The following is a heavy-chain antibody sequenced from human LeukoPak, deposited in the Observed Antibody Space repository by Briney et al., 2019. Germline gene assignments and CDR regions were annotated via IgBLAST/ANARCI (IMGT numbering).Heavy chain of an antibody. CDR2: ISGSGDRT. J-gene: IGHJ4*02. CDR1: GVTFSNYA. Sequence: VGSLRLSCVVSGVTFSNYAMSWVRQAPRKGLEWISGISGSGDRTDQADSVKGRFTISRDNTENTLYLQMNSLRAEDTAVYYCAKDLRGWYSAKIDYWGQGTLVTVSS. V-gene: IGHV3-23*01. CDR3: AKDLRGWYSAKIDY. D-gene: IGHD6-19*01.